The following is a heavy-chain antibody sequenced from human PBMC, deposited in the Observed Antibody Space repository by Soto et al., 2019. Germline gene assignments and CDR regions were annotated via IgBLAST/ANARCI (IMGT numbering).Heavy chain of an antibody. V-gene: IGHV3-66*01. CDR2: IYSGGST. Sequence: EVQLVESGGGLVQPGGSLRLSCAASGFTVSNNYMSWVRQAPGKGLEWVSLIYSGGSTFYAASLNGRFTISRDNSKNTLYLQITSLIDAHTAVYYCARDTTLMLGATRAYFDYWGQGTLVTVSS. J-gene: IGHJ4*02. D-gene: IGHD1-26*01. CDR3: ARDTTLMLGATRAYFDY. CDR1: GFTVSNNY.